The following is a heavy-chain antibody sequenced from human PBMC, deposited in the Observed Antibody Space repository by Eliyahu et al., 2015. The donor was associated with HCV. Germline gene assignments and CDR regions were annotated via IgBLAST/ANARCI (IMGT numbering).Heavy chain of an antibody. CDR1: SGSLTSGTSY. CDR3: XRAXVTNVXGVHSFFYYFAMDV. CDR2: IHHTGDT. V-gene: IGHV4-61*01. Sequence: QVQLRXSGPGLVKPSETLSLTCSVSSGSLTSGTSYWNLVRXPPGQGLEWIAXIHHTGDTNYXPSLKSRVXVSVDTSKNQFSLNLSSVTAADTAVYXCXRAXVTNVXGVHSFFYYFAMDVWGQGTTVTVSS. D-gene: IGHD3-3*01. J-gene: IGHJ6*02.